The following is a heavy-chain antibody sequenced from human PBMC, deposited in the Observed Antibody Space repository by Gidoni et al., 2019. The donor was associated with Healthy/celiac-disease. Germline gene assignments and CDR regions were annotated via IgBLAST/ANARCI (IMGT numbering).Heavy chain of an antibody. V-gene: IGHV2-70*15. D-gene: IGHD2-21*01. CDR1: GFSLSTIGMC. CDR2: IDWDDDK. J-gene: IGHJ4*02. Sequence: QVTLRESGPALVKPTQTLTLTCTFSGFSLSTIGMCVSWIRQPPGKALEWLARIDWDDDKYYSTSLKTRLTISKDTSKNQVVLTMTNMDPVDTATYYCARQLYCGGDREGYYFDYWGQGTLVTVSS. CDR3: ARQLYCGGDREGYYFDY.